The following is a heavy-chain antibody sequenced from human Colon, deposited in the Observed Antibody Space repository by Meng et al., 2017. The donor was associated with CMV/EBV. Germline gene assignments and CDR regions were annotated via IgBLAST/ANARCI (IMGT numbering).Heavy chain of an antibody. CDR2: IYPDGRP. J-gene: IGHJ4*02. Sequence: EIQLVESGGGLFQPGGSLRLSCAASGFTVNTYFMSWVRQAPGKGLEWVSIIYPDGRPFYADSVQGRFTISTDNSKNTLYLQMNSLRAEDKATYYCAKDEVPNNIDYWGQGTLVTVSS. V-gene: IGHV3-53*01. CDR1: GFTVNTYF. CDR3: AKDEVPNNIDY. D-gene: IGHD1/OR15-1a*01.